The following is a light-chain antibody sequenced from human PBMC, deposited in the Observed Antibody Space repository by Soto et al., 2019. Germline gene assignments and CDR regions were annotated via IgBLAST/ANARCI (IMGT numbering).Light chain of an antibody. CDR2: GAS. Sequence: ETVLTQSPGTLSSSPGERVTLSCRASQSVCNRCLAWYQQKPGQSPRLLIYGASTRATGIPDRFSGSGSGTDFTLTISRLEPEDFAVYYCQHYGTTPWTFGQGTKVGIK. CDR1: QSVCNRC. J-gene: IGKJ1*01. V-gene: IGKV3-20*01. CDR3: QHYGTTPWT.